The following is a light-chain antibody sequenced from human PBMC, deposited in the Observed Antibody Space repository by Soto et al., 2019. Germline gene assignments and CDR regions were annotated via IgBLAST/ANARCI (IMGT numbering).Light chain of an antibody. V-gene: IGKV1-16*02. CDR3: QQYNSYPWT. CDR1: QGLSSY. J-gene: IGKJ1*01. Sequence: DIQMTQSPSSLSASVGDRVTITCRARQGLSSYLVWFQQKPGKAPKSLIYDASSLQSGVPSKFSHSGSGTDFALTICSLQPEEFATYYCQQYNSYPWTLGQGTKVEIK. CDR2: DAS.